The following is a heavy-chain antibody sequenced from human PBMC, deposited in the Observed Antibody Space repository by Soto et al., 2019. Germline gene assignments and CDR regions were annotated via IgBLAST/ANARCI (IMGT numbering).Heavy chain of an antibody. D-gene: IGHD2-15*01. CDR2: LYYGRSA. CDR3: ALRGMAVVPEY. Sequence: QVQLQESGPGLVKPSETLSLTCAVSGDSISSYYCMWIRQPPGKGLESIGYLYYGRSANYNPSLKSRVTLSADTSTNRCALTLSSMTAADTAVYYCALRGMAVVPEYWGQGTLVTVSS. V-gene: IGHV4-59*01. J-gene: IGHJ4*02. CDR1: GDSISSYY.